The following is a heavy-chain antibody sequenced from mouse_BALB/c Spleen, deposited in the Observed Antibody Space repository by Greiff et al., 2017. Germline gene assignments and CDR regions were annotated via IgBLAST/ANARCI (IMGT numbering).Heavy chain of an antibody. D-gene: IGHD2-4*01. CDR1: GYSITSDYA. CDR3: ATIYYDYDRAMDY. CDR2: ISYSGST. J-gene: IGHJ4*01. Sequence: EVKLVESGPGLVKPSQSLSLTCTVTGYSITSDYAWNWIRQFPGNRLEWMGYISYSGSTSYNPSLKSRISITRDTSKNQFFLQLNSVTTEDTATYYCATIYYDYDRAMDYWGQGTSVTVSA. V-gene: IGHV3-2*02.